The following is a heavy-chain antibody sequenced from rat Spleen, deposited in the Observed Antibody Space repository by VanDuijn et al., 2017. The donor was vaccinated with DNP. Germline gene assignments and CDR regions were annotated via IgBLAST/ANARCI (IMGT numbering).Heavy chain of an antibody. V-gene: IGHV5-46*01. CDR3: TRDLHFGYNYAFDY. D-gene: IGHD1-4*01. CDR1: GFTFSSFP. CDR2: ISASGGST. J-gene: IGHJ2*01. Sequence: EVQLVESGGGLVQPGGSMKLSCAASGFTFSSFPMAWVRQAATKGLEWVATISASGGSTYYRDSVKGRFTNSRVNTQSTLHLQMTSLRSEDTAAYFCTRDLHFGYNYAFDYWGQGVMVSVSS.